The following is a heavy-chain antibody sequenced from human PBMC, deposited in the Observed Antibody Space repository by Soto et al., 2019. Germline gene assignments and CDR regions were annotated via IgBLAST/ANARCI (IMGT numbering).Heavy chain of an antibody. D-gene: IGHD3-22*01. CDR3: ARAGYYYDSSGYSLPYYFDY. Sequence: GSLRLSCAVAGFAFSTYAMHWVRQAPGKGLEWVAVISYDGSNRYYADSAKGRFTISRDNSKNTLYMQMNSLRPEGTAVYYCARAGYYYDSSGYSLPYYFDYWGQGTLVTVSS. CDR2: ISYDGSNR. J-gene: IGHJ4*02. V-gene: IGHV3-30-3*01. CDR1: GFAFSTYA.